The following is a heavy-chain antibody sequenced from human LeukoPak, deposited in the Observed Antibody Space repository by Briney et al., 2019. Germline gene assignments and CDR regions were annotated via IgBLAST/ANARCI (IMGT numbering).Heavy chain of an antibody. CDR3: ASSGWYGGDFDY. CDR2: ISSSGSTI. Sequence: GGSLRLSCAASGFTFSSYAMHWVRQAPGKGLEWVSYISSSGSTIYYADSVKGRFTISRDNAKNSLYLQMNSLRAEDTAVYYCASSGWYGGDFDYWGQGTLVTVSS. D-gene: IGHD6-19*01. V-gene: IGHV3-48*04. CDR1: GFTFSSYA. J-gene: IGHJ4*02.